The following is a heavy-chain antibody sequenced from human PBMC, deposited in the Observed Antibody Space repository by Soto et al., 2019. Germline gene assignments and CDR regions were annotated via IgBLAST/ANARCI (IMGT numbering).Heavy chain of an antibody. CDR1: GYTFISYG. Sequence: QVQLVQSGAEVKKPGASVKVSCKASGYTFISYGISWVRQAPGQGREWMGWNSAYNGNTNYAQNLQGRVTMTTDTSTSKAYMELRSLRSDDTAVYYCARTYCSGGSCYSWGFDYWGQGTLVTVSS. V-gene: IGHV1-18*01. CDR3: ARTYCSGGSCYSWGFDY. CDR2: NSAYNGNT. J-gene: IGHJ4*02. D-gene: IGHD2-15*01.